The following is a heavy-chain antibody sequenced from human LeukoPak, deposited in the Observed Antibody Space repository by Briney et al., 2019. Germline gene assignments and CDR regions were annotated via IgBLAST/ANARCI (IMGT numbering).Heavy chain of an antibody. Sequence: GGSLRLSCAASGFTFSSYWMSWVRQAPGKGLEWVANIKQDGSEKYYVDSVKGRFTISRDNAKNSLYLQMDSLRAEDTAVYYCATYGDYGGFDYWGQGTLVTVSS. D-gene: IGHD4-17*01. CDR3: ATYGDYGGFDY. J-gene: IGHJ4*02. CDR2: IKQDGSEK. V-gene: IGHV3-7*03. CDR1: GFTFSSYW.